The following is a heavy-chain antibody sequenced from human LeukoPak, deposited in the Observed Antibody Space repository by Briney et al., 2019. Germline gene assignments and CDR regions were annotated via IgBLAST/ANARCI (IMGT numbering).Heavy chain of an antibody. CDR3: ARASSGYDFFY. Sequence: GGSLRLSCAASGFTFSSYSMNWVRQAPGKGLEWVSSISSSSSYIYYADSVKGRFTISRDNAKNPLYLQMNSLRAEDTAVYYCARASSGYDFFYWGQGTLVTVSS. CDR1: GFTFSSYS. V-gene: IGHV3-21*01. CDR2: ISSSSSYI. D-gene: IGHD5-12*01. J-gene: IGHJ4*02.